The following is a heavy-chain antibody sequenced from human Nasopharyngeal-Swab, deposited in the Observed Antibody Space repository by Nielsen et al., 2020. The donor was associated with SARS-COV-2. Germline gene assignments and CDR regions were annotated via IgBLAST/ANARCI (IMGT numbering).Heavy chain of an antibody. D-gene: IGHD2-15*01. CDR1: GFTFSSYA. V-gene: IGHV3-23*01. CDR2: ISGSGGST. J-gene: IGHJ4*02. Sequence: GESLKISCAASGFTFSSYAMSWVRQAPGKGLEWVSAISGSGGSTYYADSVKGRFTISRDNSKNTLYLQMNSLRAEDTAVYYCARDPMTGIVAVVAAGYFDYWGQGTLVTVSS. CDR3: ARDPMTGIVAVVAAGYFDY.